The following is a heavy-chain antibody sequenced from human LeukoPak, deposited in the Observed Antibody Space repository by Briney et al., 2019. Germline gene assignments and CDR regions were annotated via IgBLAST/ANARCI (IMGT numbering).Heavy chain of an antibody. Sequence: ASVKVSCKVSGYTLTELSMHWVRQAPGKGLEWMGGFDPEDGETIYAQKFQGRVTMTEDTSTDTAYMELNSPRSEDTAVCYCATEISSGTVLDYWGQGTLVTVSS. CDR3: ATEISSGTVLDY. CDR2: FDPEDGET. D-gene: IGHD3-10*01. CDR1: GYTLTELS. J-gene: IGHJ4*02. V-gene: IGHV1-24*01.